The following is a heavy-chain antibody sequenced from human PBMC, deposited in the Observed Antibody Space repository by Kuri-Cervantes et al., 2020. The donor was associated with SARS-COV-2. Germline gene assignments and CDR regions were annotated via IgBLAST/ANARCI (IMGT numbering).Heavy chain of an antibody. Sequence: ASVKVSCKVSGYTLTELSMHWVRQAPGKGLEWMGGFDPEDGETIYAQKFQGRVTMTEDTSTDTAYMELSSLRSEDTAVYYCARGEDCSSTSCYMGLDYWGQGTLVTVSS. D-gene: IGHD2-2*02. J-gene: IGHJ4*02. CDR3: ARGEDCSSTSCYMGLDY. CDR2: FDPEDGET. CDR1: GYTLTELS. V-gene: IGHV1-24*01.